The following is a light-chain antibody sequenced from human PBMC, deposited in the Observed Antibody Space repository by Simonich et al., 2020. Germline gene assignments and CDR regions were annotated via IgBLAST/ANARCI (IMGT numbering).Light chain of an antibody. Sequence: QSALTQPASVSGSPGQSITIPCPGTRSDVGSYNLVSWYQQHPGKAPKLMIYEGSKRPSGVSNRFSGSKSGNTASLTISGLQAEDEADYYCCSYAGSSTVVFGGGTKLTVL. CDR3: CSYAGSSTVV. CDR1: RSDVGSYNL. V-gene: IGLV2-23*01. J-gene: IGLJ2*01. CDR2: EGS.